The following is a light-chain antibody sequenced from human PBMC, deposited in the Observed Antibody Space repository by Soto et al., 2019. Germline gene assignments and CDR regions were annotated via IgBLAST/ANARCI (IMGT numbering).Light chain of an antibody. CDR3: VSYTDTDALV. Sequence: QSALTQPASVSGSRGQSITISCVGRNTDVGQDKSVFWYQQGPGKAPKLLIFDVTNRPSGVSSRFSGSRSGNTASLTISGLQPDDEGDYFCVSYTDTDALVFGTGTKVTVL. CDR2: DVT. V-gene: IGLV2-14*01. J-gene: IGLJ1*01. CDR1: NTDVGQDKS.